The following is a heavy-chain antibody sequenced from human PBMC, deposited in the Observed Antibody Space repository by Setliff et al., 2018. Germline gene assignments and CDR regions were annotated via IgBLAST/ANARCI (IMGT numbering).Heavy chain of an antibody. D-gene: IGHD3-3*01. CDR1: GGSISRGSYD. J-gene: IGHJ3*01. Sequence: PSETLSLTCTVSGGSISRGSYDWSWIRQPAGKGLEWIGRIYTSGSTNYNPSFKSRVTMSLDKSKNQFSLKLASVTAADTALYYCARIGHFDFWRGFGVGAFDLWGHGSVVTVSS. V-gene: IGHV4-61*02. CDR3: ARIGHFDFWRGFGVGAFDL. CDR2: IYTSGST.